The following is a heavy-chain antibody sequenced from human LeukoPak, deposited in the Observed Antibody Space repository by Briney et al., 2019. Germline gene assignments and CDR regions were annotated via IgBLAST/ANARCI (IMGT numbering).Heavy chain of an antibody. Sequence: MSSQTLSLTCTVSGGSISSGSYYWSWIRQPAGKGLEWIGRIYTGGSTNYNPSLKSRVTISVDTSKNQFSLKLSSVTAADTAVYYCARGSAGLRDDAFDIWGQGTMVTVSS. V-gene: IGHV4-61*02. CDR3: ARGSAGLRDDAFDI. CDR1: GGSISSGSYY. D-gene: IGHD5-24*01. J-gene: IGHJ3*02. CDR2: IYTGGST.